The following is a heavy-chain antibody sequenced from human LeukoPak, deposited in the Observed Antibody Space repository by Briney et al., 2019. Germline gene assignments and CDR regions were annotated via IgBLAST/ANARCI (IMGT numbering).Heavy chain of an antibody. J-gene: IGHJ4*02. D-gene: IGHD6-13*01. CDR1: GGSISSYY. Sequence: SETLSLSCTVSGGSISSYYWSWIRQPPGKGLGWIGYIYYSGSTNYNPSLKSRVTISVDTSKNQFSLKLSSVTAADTAVYYCARVVAAGTLTFDYWGQGTLVTVSS. CDR3: ARVVAAGTLTFDY. V-gene: IGHV4-59*01. CDR2: IYYSGST.